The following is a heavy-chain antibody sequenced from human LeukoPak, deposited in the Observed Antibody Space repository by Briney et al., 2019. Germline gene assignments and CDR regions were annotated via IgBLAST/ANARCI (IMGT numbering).Heavy chain of an antibody. V-gene: IGHV3-21*01. Sequence: GGSLRLSCAASGFTFSSYSMNWVRQAPGKGLEWVSSISSSSSYIYYADSVKGRFTISRDNAKNSLYLQIDSLRAEDTAVYFCARELYDSSGYYFSHFDYWGQGTLVTVSS. CDR3: ARELYDSSGYYFSHFDY. CDR1: GFTFSSYS. D-gene: IGHD3-22*01. J-gene: IGHJ4*02. CDR2: ISSSSSYI.